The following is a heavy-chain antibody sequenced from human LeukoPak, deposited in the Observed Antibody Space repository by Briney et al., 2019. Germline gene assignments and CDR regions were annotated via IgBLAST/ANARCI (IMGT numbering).Heavy chain of an antibody. J-gene: IGHJ4*02. CDR3: ARGSRVIDY. Sequence: PGGSLRLTCAASGFTFSDHYMSWIRQAPGKGLEWVSFISSSSYTMSADSAKGRFTISRDNAKKSLYLQMNSLRAEDTAVYYCARGSRVIDYWGQGTLVTVSS. CDR2: ISSSSYT. V-gene: IGHV3-11*05. CDR1: GFTFSDHY. D-gene: IGHD2-15*01.